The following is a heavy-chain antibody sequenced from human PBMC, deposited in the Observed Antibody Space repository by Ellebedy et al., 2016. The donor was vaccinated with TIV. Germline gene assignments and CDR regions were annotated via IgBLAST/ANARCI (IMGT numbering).Heavy chain of an antibody. D-gene: IGHD6-19*01. CDR3: AKDQGVEEWLDAFDI. CDR2: ISGSGGST. V-gene: IGHV3-23*01. J-gene: IGHJ3*02. CDR1: GFTFGSYA. Sequence: GESLKISXAASGFTFGSYAMSWVRQAPGKGLEWVSAISGSGGSTYYADSVKGRFTISRDNSKNTLYLQMNSLRAEDTAVYYCAKDQGVEEWLDAFDIWGQGTMVTVSS.